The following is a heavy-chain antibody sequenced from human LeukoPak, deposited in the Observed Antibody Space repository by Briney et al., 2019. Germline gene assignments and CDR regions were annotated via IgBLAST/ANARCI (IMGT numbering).Heavy chain of an antibody. J-gene: IGHJ3*02. CDR1: GGTFSSYA. Sequence: SVKVSCKASGGTFSSYAISWVRQAPGQGLEWMGGIIPIFGTANYAQKFQGRVTITTGESTSTAYMELSSLRSEDTAVYYCARIPGKGTWVHDALDIWGQGTMVTVSS. D-gene: IGHD3-10*01. V-gene: IGHV1-69*05. CDR3: ARIPGKGTWVHDALDI. CDR2: IIPIFGTA.